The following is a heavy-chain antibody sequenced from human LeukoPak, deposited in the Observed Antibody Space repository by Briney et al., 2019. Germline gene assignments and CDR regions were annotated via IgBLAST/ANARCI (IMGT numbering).Heavy chain of an antibody. V-gene: IGHV4-61*02. Sequence: SQTLSLTCTVSGGSISSGSYYRSWIRQPAGKGLEWIGRIYTSGSTNYNPSLKSRVTISVDTSKNQFSLKLSSVTAADTAVYYCAAGTVTTVYYYYYYYMDVWGKGTTVTVSS. D-gene: IGHD4-17*01. CDR2: IYTSGST. CDR1: GGSISSGSYY. J-gene: IGHJ6*03. CDR3: AAGTVTTVYYYYYYYMDV.